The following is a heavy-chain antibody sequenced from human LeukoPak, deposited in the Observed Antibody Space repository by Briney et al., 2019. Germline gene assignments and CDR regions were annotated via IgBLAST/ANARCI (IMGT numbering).Heavy chain of an antibody. CDR1: GFIFSNHR. J-gene: IGHJ4*02. Sequence: GGSLRLSCVASGFIFSNHRMSWVRQAPGKGLEWVANIKQDGSEKYYVDSVKGRFTISRDNAKNSLYLQMNSLRAEDTAVYYCARGRIQLWPYWGQGTLVTVSS. V-gene: IGHV3-7*04. D-gene: IGHD5-18*01. CDR3: ARGRIQLWPY. CDR2: IKQDGSEK.